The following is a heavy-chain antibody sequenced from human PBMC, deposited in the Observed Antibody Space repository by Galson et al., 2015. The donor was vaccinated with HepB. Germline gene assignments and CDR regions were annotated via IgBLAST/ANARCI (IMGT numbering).Heavy chain of an antibody. CDR2: ISGSGGST. CDR1: GFTFSSYA. J-gene: IGHJ4*02. CDR3: AKDFRSAYDSTDLTFDY. D-gene: IGHD3-22*01. V-gene: IGHV3-23*01. Sequence: SLRLSCAASGFTFSSYAMSWVRQAPGKGLEWVSAISGSGGSTYYADSVKGRFTISRDNSKNTLYLQMNSLRAEDTAVYYCAKDFRSAYDSTDLTFDYWGQGTLVTVSS.